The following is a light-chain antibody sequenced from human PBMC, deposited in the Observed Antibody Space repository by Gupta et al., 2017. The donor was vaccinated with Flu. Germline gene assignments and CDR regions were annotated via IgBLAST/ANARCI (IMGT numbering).Light chain of an antibody. CDR3: SQGSHWRLT. CDR2: KVS. V-gene: IGKV2-30*01. CDR1: QSLVGSDGNTY. Sequence: DVVMTQSPLPLPVTLGQPASISCRSSQSLVGSDGNTYLNWFQQRPGQSPSRLIYKVSNRDAGVPDKISGSRSGTDFTLKISRMVAEDVVVYYCSQGSHWRLTFGGGTKVEFK. J-gene: IGKJ4*01.